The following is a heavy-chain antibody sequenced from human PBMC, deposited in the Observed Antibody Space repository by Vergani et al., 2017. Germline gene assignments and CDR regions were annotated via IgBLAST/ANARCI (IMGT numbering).Heavy chain of an antibody. J-gene: IGHJ4*02. V-gene: IGHV3-33*01. D-gene: IGHD3-22*01. CDR1: GFTSNQYG. CDR3: ASDSGYYGGFDY. CDR2: TWSDGNNK. Sequence: QVQLVESGGGVVQPGRSLRLSCAASGFTSNQYGMHWVRQAPGKGLEWVAVTWSDGNNKQYADSVKGRFTISRDNSKSTMYLQMNRLRPDDTAVYYCASDSGYYGGFDYWGQGTLVTVSS.